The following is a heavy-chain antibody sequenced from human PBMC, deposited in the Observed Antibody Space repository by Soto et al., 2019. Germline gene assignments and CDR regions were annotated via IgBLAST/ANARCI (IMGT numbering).Heavy chain of an antibody. J-gene: IGHJ4*02. CDR1: GGPFSDHY. D-gene: IGHD1-26*01. Sequence: SETLSLTCSVSGGPFSDHYWSWIRQPPGKGLEWSGYIYYGGSTKYNPSLKSRVTISVDRSKNQFSLKLSSVTAADTAVYYCAAGRPLPPYYWGPGPLVTVSS. CDR3: AAGRPLPPYY. CDR2: IYYGGST. V-gene: IGHV4-59*11.